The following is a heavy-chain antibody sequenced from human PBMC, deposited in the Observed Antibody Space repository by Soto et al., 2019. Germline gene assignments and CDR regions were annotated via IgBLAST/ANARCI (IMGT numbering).Heavy chain of an antibody. D-gene: IGHD2-15*01. CDR3: ARGIATGQLDP. V-gene: IGHV1-3*01. J-gene: IGHJ5*02. Sequence: ASVKVSCKASGYTFTRYTMNWVRQAPGQRLEWMGWINPDYGNTKSPQKFQDRVIITRDTSASTAYMDLSSLRSEDTAVYYCARGIATGQLDPWGQGTLVTVSS. CDR1: GYTFTRYT. CDR2: INPDYGNT.